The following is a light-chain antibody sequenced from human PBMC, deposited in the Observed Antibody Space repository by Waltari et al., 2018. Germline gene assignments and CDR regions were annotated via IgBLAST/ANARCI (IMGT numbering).Light chain of an antibody. CDR3: HVWHPHVDPGV. Sequence: SYVVPQPPSVSVAPGETVTITCGGDNIGTYSVHWYQQKAGQAPVLVIFYDRDRPSGIPDRFSGSNSGNTATLTISRVEAGDEARYYCHVWHPHVDPGVFGTGTEVTVL. CDR2: YDR. J-gene: IGLJ1*01. V-gene: IGLV3-21*04. CDR1: NIGTYS.